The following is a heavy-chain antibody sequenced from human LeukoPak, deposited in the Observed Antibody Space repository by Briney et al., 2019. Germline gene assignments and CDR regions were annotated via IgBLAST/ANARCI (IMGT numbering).Heavy chain of an antibody. CDR2: INHSGST. CDR1: GGSFSGYY. V-gene: IGHV4-34*01. CDR3: ATPYYYDSSGSAFDI. J-gene: IGHJ3*02. D-gene: IGHD3-22*01. Sequence: SETLSLTCAVYGGSFSGYYWSWIRQPPGKGLEWIGEINHSGSTNYNPSLKSRVTISVDTSKNQFSLKLSSVTAADTAVYYCATPYYYDSSGSAFDIWGQGTMVTVSS.